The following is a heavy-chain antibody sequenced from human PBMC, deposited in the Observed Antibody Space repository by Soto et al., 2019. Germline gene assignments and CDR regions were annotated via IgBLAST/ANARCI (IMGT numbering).Heavy chain of an antibody. D-gene: IGHD1-20*01. CDR1: GDSITAYY. Sequence: QVQLQESGPGLVKPSETLSLTCTVSGDSITAYYWSWMRQSPGKGLEWIGYIYRAGNTNYNPSLGRRVSMSVDTSRNRFSLKLRSVTAADTAIYYCARLNYYFHYWGQGTLVTVSS. V-gene: IGHV4-59*08. CDR2: IYRAGNT. CDR3: ARLNYYFHY. J-gene: IGHJ4*02.